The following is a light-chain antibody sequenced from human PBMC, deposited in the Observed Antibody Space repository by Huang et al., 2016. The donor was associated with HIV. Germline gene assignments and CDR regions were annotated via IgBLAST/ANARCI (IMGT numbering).Light chain of an antibody. CDR2: GAS. V-gene: IGKV1-27*01. Sequence: DIEMTQSPPSLSASIGDRVTLTCRASHDISTFLAWYQQKPGSPPKLLIYGASNVQSGVPSRCSGSGSGTDFTLTINSLQPEDVANYYCQKYDSAPRTFGQGTKVEVK. J-gene: IGKJ1*01. CDR1: HDISTF. CDR3: QKYDSAPRT.